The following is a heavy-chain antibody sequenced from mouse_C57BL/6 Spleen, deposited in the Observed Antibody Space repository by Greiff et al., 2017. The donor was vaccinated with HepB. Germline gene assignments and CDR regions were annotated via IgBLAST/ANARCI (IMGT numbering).Heavy chain of an antibody. CDR3: ARSHDYDGYFDV. V-gene: IGHV14-3*01. CDR2: IDPANGNT. Sequence: EVQLQQSVAELVRPGASVKLSCTASGFNIKNTYMHWVKQRPEQGLEWIGRIDPANGNTKYAPKFQGKATITADTSSNTAYMQLSSLTYEDSAVYYCARSHDYDGYFDVWGTGTTVTVSS. CDR1: GFNIKNTY. D-gene: IGHD2-4*01. J-gene: IGHJ1*03.